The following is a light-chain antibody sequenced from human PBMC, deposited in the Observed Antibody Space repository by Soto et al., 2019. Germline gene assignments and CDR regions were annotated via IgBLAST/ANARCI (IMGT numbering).Light chain of an antibody. CDR2: GVI. V-gene: IGLV2-14*01. CDR1: ASDVGAYNY. CDR3: SSYTSTDTHVV. J-gene: IGLJ2*01. Sequence: QSALTQPASVSGSPGQSITISCTGTASDVGAYNYVSWYQQHPGKVPKVIIYGVINRPSGVSSRFSASKSGNTASLTISGLQAEDEAEYYCSSYTSTDTHVVFGGGTQLTVL.